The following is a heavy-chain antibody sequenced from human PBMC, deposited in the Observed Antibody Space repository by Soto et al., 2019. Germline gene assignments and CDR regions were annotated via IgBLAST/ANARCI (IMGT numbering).Heavy chain of an antibody. Sequence: QVQLQESGPGLVKPSETLSLTCTVSGGTISRYYWSWIRQPPGKGLEWIGYMYNTGNTVYNPCFKSRVTISVDTSKNQFSLKLNSVTAADTAVYYCARDLWGYCGTDCYPLDVWGQGTTVTVSS. V-gene: IGHV4-59*01. D-gene: IGHD2-21*02. CDR2: MYNTGNT. J-gene: IGHJ6*02. CDR1: GGTISRYY. CDR3: ARDLWGYCGTDCYPLDV.